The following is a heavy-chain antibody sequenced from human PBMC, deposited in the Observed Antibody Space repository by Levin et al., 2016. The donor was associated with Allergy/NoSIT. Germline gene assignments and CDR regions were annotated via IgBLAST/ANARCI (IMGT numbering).Heavy chain of an antibody. CDR2: IHYSGST. Sequence: WIRQPPGKGLEWIGYIHYSGSTYFNPSLQSRVTMSVDTSKDQFSLKLSSVTAADTAVYYCARAPALRRGYQQRFDPWGQGTLVTVSS. V-gene: IGHV4-31*02. D-gene: IGHD5-18*01. CDR3: ARAPALRRGYQQRFDP. J-gene: IGHJ5*02.